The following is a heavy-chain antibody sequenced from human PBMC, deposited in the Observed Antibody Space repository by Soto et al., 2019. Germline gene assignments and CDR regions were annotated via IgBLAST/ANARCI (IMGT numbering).Heavy chain of an antibody. CDR3: ARLASRLFDY. Sequence: SETLSLTCTVSGGSISSSSYYWGWIRQPPGKGLEWIGSIYYSGSTYYNPPLKSRVTISVDTSKNQFSLKLSSVTAADTAVYYCARLASRLFDYWGQGTLVTVS. V-gene: IGHV4-39*01. CDR1: GGSISSSSYY. J-gene: IGHJ4*02. CDR2: IYYSGST.